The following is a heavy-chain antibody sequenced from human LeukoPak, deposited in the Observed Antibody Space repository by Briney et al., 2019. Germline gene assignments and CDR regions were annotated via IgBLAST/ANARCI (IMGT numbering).Heavy chain of an antibody. Sequence: GGSLRLSCAASGFSFITYLTNWVRQAPGKGLEWVANIKPDGGAGYSVDSVKGRFTISRDNAKKSVYLQMNSLRVEDTAAYYCVRGGGGFDNWGQGTMVTVSS. V-gene: IGHV3-7*05. CDR2: IKPDGGAG. D-gene: IGHD4-23*01. CDR1: GFSFITYL. CDR3: VRGGGGFDN. J-gene: IGHJ3*02.